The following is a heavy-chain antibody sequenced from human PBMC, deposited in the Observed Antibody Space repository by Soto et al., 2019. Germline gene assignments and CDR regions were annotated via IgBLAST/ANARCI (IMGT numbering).Heavy chain of an antibody. Sequence: SETLSLTCTVSGGAISSYYWTWIRQPPGKELEWIGDVYYSGSTNYNPSLKSRVTISVDTSKTQFSLQLKSVAAADTAVYYCARAYSSSWNWFDPWGQGTLVTVSS. CDR1: GGAISSYY. CDR3: ARAYSSSWNWFDP. J-gene: IGHJ5*02. V-gene: IGHV4-59*01. D-gene: IGHD6-13*01. CDR2: VYYSGST.